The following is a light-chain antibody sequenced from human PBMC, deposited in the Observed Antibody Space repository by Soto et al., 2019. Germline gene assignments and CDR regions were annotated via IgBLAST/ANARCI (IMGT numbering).Light chain of an antibody. CDR1: HNINRY. Sequence: QMTQSPSSVSASVGDRVTITCRASHNINRYLAWYQQKPGKAPKLLIYDASSLESGVPSRFSGSGSGTEFTLTISSLQPDDFATYYCQQYNSYPYTFGQGTKLEIK. J-gene: IGKJ2*01. V-gene: IGKV1-5*01. CDR3: QQYNSYPYT. CDR2: DAS.